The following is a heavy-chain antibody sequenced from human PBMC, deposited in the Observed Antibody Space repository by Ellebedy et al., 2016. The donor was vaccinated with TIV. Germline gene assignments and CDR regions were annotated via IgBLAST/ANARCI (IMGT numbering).Heavy chain of an antibody. CDR2: INHGGFT. Sequence: MPSETLSLTCAVSGGSLSGYSWTWLRQSPGKGPEWIGEINHGGFTFYKSSLNSRVTISIDTSKKQFSLRLNSVTAADTAVYYCARGTLGYCSGGNCAGAFDYWGQGTLVTVSS. CDR1: GGSLSGYS. CDR3: ARGTLGYCSGGNCAGAFDY. V-gene: IGHV4-34*01. D-gene: IGHD2-15*01. J-gene: IGHJ4*02.